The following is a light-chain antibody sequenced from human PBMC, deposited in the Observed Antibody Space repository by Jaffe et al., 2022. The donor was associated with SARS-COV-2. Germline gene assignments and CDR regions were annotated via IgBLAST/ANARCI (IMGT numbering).Light chain of an antibody. CDR1: SNNVANQG. J-gene: IGLJ2*01. CDR3: SAWDSSLSAVV. Sequence: QAGLTQPPSVSKGLRQTATLTCTGNSNNVANQGAAWLQQHQGHPPKLLSYRNNNRPSGISERFSASTSGNTASLTITGLQPEDEADYYCSAWDSSLSAVVFGGGTKLTVL. CDR2: RNN. V-gene: IGLV10-54*04.